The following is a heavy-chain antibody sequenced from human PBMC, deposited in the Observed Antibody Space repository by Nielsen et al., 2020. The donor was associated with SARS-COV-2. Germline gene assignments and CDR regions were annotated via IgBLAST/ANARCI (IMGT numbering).Heavy chain of an antibody. J-gene: IGHJ4*02. CDR1: GFTFSDYY. V-gene: IGHV3-11*03. CDR2: ISSSSSYT. Sequence: GESLKISCAASGFTFSDYYMSWIRQAPGKGLEWVSYISSSSSYTNYADSVKGRFTISRDNAKNSLYLQMNSLRAGDTAVYYCARTGITGTTAHYWGQGTLVTVSS. CDR3: ARTGITGTTAHY. D-gene: IGHD1-7*01.